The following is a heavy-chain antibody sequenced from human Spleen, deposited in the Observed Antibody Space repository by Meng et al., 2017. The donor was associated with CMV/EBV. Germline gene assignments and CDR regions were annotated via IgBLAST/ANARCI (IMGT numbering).Heavy chain of an antibody. J-gene: IGHJ5*02. D-gene: IGHD3-22*01. CDR3: ARWGLYDSSGYYHGWFDP. CDR1: FTSYG. V-gene: IGHV1-18*01. CDR2: ISTYNDNT. Sequence: FTSYGISWVRQAPGQGLEWMGWISTYNDNTNYAQKLQGRVTMTTDTSTSTAYMELRSLRSDDTAVYYCARWGLYDSSGYYHGWFDPWGQGNLVTVSS.